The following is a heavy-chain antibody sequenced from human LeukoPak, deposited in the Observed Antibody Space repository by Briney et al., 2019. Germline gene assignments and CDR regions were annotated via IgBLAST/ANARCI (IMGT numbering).Heavy chain of an antibody. D-gene: IGHD5-18*01. CDR2: IYSVGST. J-gene: IGHJ4*02. CDR3: ARVTSYGLNSHSDC. CDR1: GFTVTSNY. V-gene: IGHV3-53*01. Sequence: GRSLRLSCPPSGFTVTSNYMSWVSQPPRKWLEWVSVIYSVGSTSYADSVKGRVTISRDNSKNTLYLQMNSLRAESTAVYYSARVTSYGLNSHSDCWGQGTLVTVSS.